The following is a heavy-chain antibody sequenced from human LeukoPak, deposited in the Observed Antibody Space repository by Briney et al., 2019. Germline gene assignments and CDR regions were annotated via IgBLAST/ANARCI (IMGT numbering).Heavy chain of an antibody. CDR2: INHSGST. J-gene: IGHJ3*02. CDR1: GGSSSGYY. V-gene: IGHV4-34*01. CDR3: ARGPDDAFDI. Sequence: SETLSLTCAVYGGSSSGYYWSWIRQPPGKGLEWIGEINHSGSTNYNPSLKSRVTISVDTSKNQFSLKVSSVTAADTAVYYCARGPDDAFDIWGQGTMVTVSS.